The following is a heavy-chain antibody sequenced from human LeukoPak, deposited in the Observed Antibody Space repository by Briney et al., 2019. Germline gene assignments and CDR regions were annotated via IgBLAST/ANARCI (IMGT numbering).Heavy chain of an antibody. CDR1: GFTLNSYL. J-gene: IGHJ3*01. V-gene: IGHV3-7*01. Sequence: GGSLRLSCAASGFTLNSYLMSWVRQAPARGLEWVANIKKDGSEENYLDSVKGRFTVSSDNAKNSLYLQMNSLRGEDTAVYYCARSNPNRNALDLWGQGTMVTISS. CDR2: IKKDGSEE. CDR3: ARSNPNRNALDL. D-gene: IGHD1-14*01.